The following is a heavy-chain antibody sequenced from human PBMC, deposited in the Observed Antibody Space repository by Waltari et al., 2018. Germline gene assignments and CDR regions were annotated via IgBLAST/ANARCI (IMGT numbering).Heavy chain of an antibody. V-gene: IGHV4-61*02. CDR3: AREGIYSSATDARFDP. Sequence: QVQLQESGPGLVKPSQTLSLPCPVSGGSISSCSYYWSWIRQSAGKGLEWIGRMYTSGSANYSPSLKSRVTISVDTSKNQFSLKLSSVTAADTAVYYCAREGIYSSATDARFDPWGQGTLVTVSS. CDR2: MYTSGSA. CDR1: GGSISSCSYY. D-gene: IGHD6-25*01. J-gene: IGHJ5*02.